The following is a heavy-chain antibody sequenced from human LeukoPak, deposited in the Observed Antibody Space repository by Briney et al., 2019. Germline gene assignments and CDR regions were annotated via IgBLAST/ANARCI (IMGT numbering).Heavy chain of an antibody. D-gene: IGHD6-25*01. CDR3: ARERTPHLAAPLAY. CDR2: ISTTGYTV. Sequence: GGSLRLSCAASGFTFSSYSFNWVRQAPGKGLEWISYISTTGYTVYYADSAKGRFTVSRDNAKDSLYLQMNGLGVEDTAVYYCARERTPHLAAPLAYWGHGTLVAVSS. V-gene: IGHV3-48*04. CDR1: GFTFSSYS. J-gene: IGHJ4*01.